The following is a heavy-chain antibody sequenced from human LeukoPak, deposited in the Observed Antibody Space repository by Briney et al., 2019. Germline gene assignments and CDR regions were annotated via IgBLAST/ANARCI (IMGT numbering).Heavy chain of an antibody. D-gene: IGHD2-2*01. CDR2: ISYDGSNK. V-gene: IGHV3-30*03. J-gene: IGHJ6*02. CDR3: AREGSSTTPWYYYGMDV. CDR1: GFTFSSYS. Sequence: GGSLRLSCAASGFTFSSYSMNWVRQAPGKGLEWVAVISYDGSNKYYADSVKGRFTISRDNSKNTLYLQMNSLRAEDTAVYYCAREGSSTTPWYYYGMDVWGQGTTVTVSS.